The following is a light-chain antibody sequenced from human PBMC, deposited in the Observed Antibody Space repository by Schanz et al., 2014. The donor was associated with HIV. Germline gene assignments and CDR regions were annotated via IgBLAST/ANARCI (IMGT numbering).Light chain of an antibody. V-gene: IGLV1-40*01. Sequence: QSVLTQPPSVSGAPGQRVTISCTGSSSNIGAGYDVHWYQHLPGSAPKLLISGNNNRPSGVPDRFSGSKSGTAASLDITALLAEDEADYYCQSHDSRLSAWVFGGGTKLTVL. CDR2: GNN. CDR3: QSHDSRLSAWV. CDR1: SSNIGAGYD. J-gene: IGLJ3*02.